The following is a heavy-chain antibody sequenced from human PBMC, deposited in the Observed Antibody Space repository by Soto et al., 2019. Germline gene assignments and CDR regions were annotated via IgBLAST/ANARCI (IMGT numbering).Heavy chain of an antibody. CDR1: GGSISSISYY. CDR2: IYYSGST. V-gene: IGHV4-39*01. D-gene: IGHD5-12*01. J-gene: IGHJ3*01. Sequence: QLQLQESGPGLVKPSETLSLTCTVSGGSISSISYYWGWIRQPPGKGLEWIGNIYYSGSTYYNPSLKRRLTIPVDTSKNQFSPPLSSVTAADTAMYSCASSEWLSPWGQGTMVTVSS. CDR3: ASSEWLSP.